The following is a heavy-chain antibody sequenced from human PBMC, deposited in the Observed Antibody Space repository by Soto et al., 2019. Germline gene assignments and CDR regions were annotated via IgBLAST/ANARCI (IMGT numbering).Heavy chain of an antibody. Sequence: PGGSLRLSCVASGFTFSDYHMSWIRQAPGKGLEWVSYISSSGSTIYYADSVKGRFTISRDNAKNSLYLQMNSLRAEDTAVYYCVRDYSSGPIFYWGQGTLVTVSS. CDR3: VRDYSSGPIFY. J-gene: IGHJ4*02. V-gene: IGHV3-11*01. D-gene: IGHD6-19*01. CDR1: GFTFSDYH. CDR2: ISSSGSTI.